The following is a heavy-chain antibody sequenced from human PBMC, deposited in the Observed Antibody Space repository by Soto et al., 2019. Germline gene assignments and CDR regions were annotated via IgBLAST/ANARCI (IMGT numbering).Heavy chain of an antibody. CDR1: GFTFRNYG. J-gene: IGHJ4*02. CDR2: IWYDGSNK. V-gene: IGHV3-33*01. CDR3: ARDHSGYYLDY. Sequence: QVQLVESGGGVVQPGGSLRLSCAASGFTFRNYGLHWVRQTPGKGLEWVAVIWYDGSNKYYGDSVKGRFAISRDDSRNTLYLQMNSLGAEDTAVYYCARDHSGYYLDYWGQGTLVTVSS. D-gene: IGHD5-12*01.